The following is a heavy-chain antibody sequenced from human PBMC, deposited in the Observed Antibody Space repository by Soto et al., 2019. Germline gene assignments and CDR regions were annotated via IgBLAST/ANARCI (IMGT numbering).Heavy chain of an antibody. CDR1: GFTFSSYA. V-gene: IGHV3-30-3*01. J-gene: IGHJ4*02. D-gene: IGHD5-18*01. CDR2: ISYDGSNK. CDR3: ARDTFADTAMALRGDY. Sequence: PGGSLRLSCAASGFTFSSYAMHWVRQAPGKGLEWVAVISYDGSNKYYADSVKGRFTISRDNSKNTLYLQMNSLRAEDTAVYYCARDTFADTAMALRGDYWGQGTLVTVSS.